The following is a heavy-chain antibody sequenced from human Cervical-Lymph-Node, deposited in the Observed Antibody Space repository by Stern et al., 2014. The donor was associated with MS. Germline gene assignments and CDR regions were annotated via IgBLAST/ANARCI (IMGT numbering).Heavy chain of an antibody. V-gene: IGHV3-30*04. J-gene: IGHJ4*02. CDR3: ATKAPPYCSGASCYEY. Sequence: MQLEESGGGVVQPGKSLRLSCAASGFTFSSLAMHWVRQAPGKGLEWVSFISYDGSREKYADSVKGRFTISRDNSKRTLYLQLDSLRVEDTAVFYCATKAPPYCSGASCYEYWGQGTLVTVSS. CDR2: ISYDGSRE. D-gene: IGHD2-15*01. CDR1: GFTFSSLA.